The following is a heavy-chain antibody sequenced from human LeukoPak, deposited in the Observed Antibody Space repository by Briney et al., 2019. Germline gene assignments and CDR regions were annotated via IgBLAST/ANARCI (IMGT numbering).Heavy chain of an antibody. Sequence: GGSLRLSCAASGFTFSSYAMSWVRQAPGEGLEWVSAISGSGGSTYYADSVKGRFTISRDNSKNTLYLQMNSLRAEDTAVYYCAKKRWYYGSGSYPHFDYWGQGTLVTVSS. CDR2: ISGSGGST. CDR1: GFTFSSYA. CDR3: AKKRWYYGSGSYPHFDY. D-gene: IGHD3-10*01. J-gene: IGHJ4*02. V-gene: IGHV3-23*01.